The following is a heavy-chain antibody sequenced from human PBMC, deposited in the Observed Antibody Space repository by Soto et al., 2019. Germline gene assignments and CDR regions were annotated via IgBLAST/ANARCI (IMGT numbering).Heavy chain of an antibody. D-gene: IGHD3-22*01. CDR2: IYEGGST. V-gene: IGHV4-4*02. CDR3: TKAPDCSGYHYYYYGMDF. CDR1: DASISSSNW. J-gene: IGHJ6*01. Sequence: PSETLSLTCAVSDASISSSNWWSWVRQPPGKGLEWIGEIYEGGSTNYNPSLKSRVVISVDKSKNQFSLKLTSVTAADTAMYYCTKAPDCSGYHYYYYGMDFWGPGITVTLSS.